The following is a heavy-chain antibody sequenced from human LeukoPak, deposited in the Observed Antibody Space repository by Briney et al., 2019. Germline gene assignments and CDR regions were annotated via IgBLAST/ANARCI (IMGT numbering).Heavy chain of an antibody. V-gene: IGHV4-34*01. CDR3: ARTGWSGGYSSSRSYYFDY. D-gene: IGHD6-13*01. CDR1: GGSFSGYY. CDR2: INHSGST. J-gene: IGHJ4*02. Sequence: SETLSLTCAVYGGSFSGYYWSWIRKPPGKGLEWIGEINHSGSTNYNPSLKSRVTISVDTSKNQFSLKLSSVTAADTAVYYCARTGWSGGYSSSRSYYFDYWGQGTLVTVSS.